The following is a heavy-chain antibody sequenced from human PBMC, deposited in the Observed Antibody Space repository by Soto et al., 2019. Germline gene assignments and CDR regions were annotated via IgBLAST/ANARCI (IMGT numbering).Heavy chain of an antibody. J-gene: IGHJ4*02. CDR1: GGSISSTNW. V-gene: IGHV4-4*02. CDR2: IFHSGST. Sequence: QVQLQESGPGLVKPSGTLSLTCAVSGGSISSTNWWSWVRQPPGKRLEWIGEIFHSGSTNYNPSLKGRITITINKAKDQFLLKLSSVTAADTAVYYCARDRKQWLVYWGQGTLVTVSS. D-gene: IGHD6-19*01. CDR3: ARDRKQWLVY.